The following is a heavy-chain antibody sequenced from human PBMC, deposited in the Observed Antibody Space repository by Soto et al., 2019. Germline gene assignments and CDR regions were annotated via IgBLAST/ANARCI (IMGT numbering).Heavy chain of an antibody. Sequence: GGSLRLSCAASGFTFSTYSMNWVRQAPGKGLEWVSYISSSGSTIYYADSVKGRFTISRDNAKTSLYLQMNNLRDDDTAVYYCAREYGSGLDVWGQGTTVTVSS. D-gene: IGHD3-10*01. CDR2: ISSSGSTI. J-gene: IGHJ6*02. CDR3: AREYGSGLDV. CDR1: GFTFSTYS. V-gene: IGHV3-48*02.